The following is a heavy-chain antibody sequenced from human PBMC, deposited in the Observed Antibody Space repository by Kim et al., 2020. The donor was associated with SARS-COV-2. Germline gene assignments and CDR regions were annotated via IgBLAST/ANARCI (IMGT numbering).Heavy chain of an antibody. CDR3: ARQGAFDI. J-gene: IGHJ3*02. V-gene: IGHV5-51*01. Sequence: DSATRYSPSYQGQVTISADKSISTAYLQWSSLKASDTAMYYCARQGAFDIWGQGTMVTVSS. CDR2: DSAT.